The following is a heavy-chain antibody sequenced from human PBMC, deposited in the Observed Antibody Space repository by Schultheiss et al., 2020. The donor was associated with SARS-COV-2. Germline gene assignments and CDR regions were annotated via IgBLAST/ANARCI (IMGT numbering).Heavy chain of an antibody. CDR3: ARVADWSNHPNYHYYYMDV. CDR2: ITLSGSTE. J-gene: IGHJ6*03. Sequence: GESLKISCAVSGFTFSRYSMNWVRQAPGKGLEWVSYITLSGSTEYYADSVKGRFTISRDNARNSLYLQMNSLTAEDSAIYYCARVADWSNHPNYHYYYMDVWGKGTTVTVSS. D-gene: IGHD3-3*01. V-gene: IGHV3-48*03. CDR1: GFTFSRYS.